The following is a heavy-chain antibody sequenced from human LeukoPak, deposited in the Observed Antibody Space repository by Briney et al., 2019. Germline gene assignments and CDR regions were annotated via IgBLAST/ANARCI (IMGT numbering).Heavy chain of an antibody. CDR3: ARTRYYYNSRSYGAPYYFDY. CDR2: IYHSGDT. Sequence: SETLSLTCIVSGYSITSGYYWGWIRQPPGKGLEWIGSIYHSGDTYYNPSLKSRVTISVDTSKNQFSLKLSSVTAADTAVYYCARTRYYYNSRSYGAPYYFDYWGQGTLVTVSS. D-gene: IGHD3-10*01. J-gene: IGHJ4*02. CDR1: GYSITSGYY. V-gene: IGHV4-38-2*02.